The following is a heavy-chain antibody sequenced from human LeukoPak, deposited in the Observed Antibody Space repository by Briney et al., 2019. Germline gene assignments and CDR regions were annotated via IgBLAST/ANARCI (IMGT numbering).Heavy chain of an antibody. CDR3: ARDRGSPFHFGY. CDR2: IHSDGTT. D-gene: IGHD6-6*01. Sequence: GALRLSCPASGFTFSNFWMNWVRQAPGKGLEWVSVIHSDGTTYYADSVKGRFTISRDNSKNTLYLQMNSLRAEDTAVYYCARDRGSPFHFGYWGQGTLVIVSS. V-gene: IGHV3-53*01. CDR1: GFTFSNFW. J-gene: IGHJ4*02.